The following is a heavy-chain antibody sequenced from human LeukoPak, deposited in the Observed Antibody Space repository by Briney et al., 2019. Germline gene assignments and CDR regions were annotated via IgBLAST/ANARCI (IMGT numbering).Heavy chain of an antibody. V-gene: IGHV3-15*01. D-gene: IGHD2-15*01. CDR1: GFTFSNAW. CDR2: IKSKTDGGTT. CDR3: ARYGCSGGSCYPDY. Sequence: PGGSLRLSCAASGFTFSNAWMSWVRQAPGKGLEWVGRIKSKTDGGTTDYAAPVKGRFTISRDDSKNTLYLQMNSLKTEDTAVYYCARYGCSGGSCYPDYWGQGTLVTVSS. J-gene: IGHJ4*02.